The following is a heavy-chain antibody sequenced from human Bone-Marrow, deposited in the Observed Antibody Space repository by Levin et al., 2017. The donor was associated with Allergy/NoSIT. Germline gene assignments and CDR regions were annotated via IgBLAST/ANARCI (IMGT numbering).Heavy chain of an antibody. CDR3: AKGVVWYYDFWSGYYLDY. CDR2: ISGSGGST. J-gene: IGHJ4*02. CDR1: GFTFSSYA. D-gene: IGHD3-3*01. Sequence: QSGGSLRLSCAASGFTFSSYAMSWVRQAPGKGLEWVSAISGSGGSTYYADSVKGRFTISRDNSKNTLYLQMNSLRAEDTAVYYCAKGVVWYYDFWSGYYLDYWGQGTLVTVSS. V-gene: IGHV3-23*01.